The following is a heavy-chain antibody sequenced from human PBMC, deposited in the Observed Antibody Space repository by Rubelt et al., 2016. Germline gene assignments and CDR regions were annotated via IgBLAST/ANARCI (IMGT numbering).Heavy chain of an antibody. CDR2: INPVGGST. J-gene: IGHJ6*02. V-gene: IGHV1-46*01. CDR3: ATADSTLDV. CDR1: GYRFTRYY. Sequence: VKKPGASVKLSCKASGYRFTRYYIHWERQAPGQGLERMGLINPVGGSTPYVQRFEGRVTVTRDMSTTTVYMELTSLRYEDTAMYYCATADSTLDVWGQGTTVTVSS.